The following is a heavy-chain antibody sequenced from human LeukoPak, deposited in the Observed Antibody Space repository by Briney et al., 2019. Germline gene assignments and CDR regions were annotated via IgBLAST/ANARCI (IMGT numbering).Heavy chain of an antibody. CDR1: GGSFSGYY. D-gene: IGHD6-6*01. Sequence: SETLSLTCAVYGGSFSGYYWSWIRQPPGKGLEWIGEINHSGSTNYNPSLKSRVTISVDTSKNQFSLKLSSVTAADTAVYYCAREEKYSSSSGLDHWGQGTLVTVSS. CDR3: AREEKYSSSSGLDH. CDR2: INHSGST. V-gene: IGHV4-34*01. J-gene: IGHJ4*02.